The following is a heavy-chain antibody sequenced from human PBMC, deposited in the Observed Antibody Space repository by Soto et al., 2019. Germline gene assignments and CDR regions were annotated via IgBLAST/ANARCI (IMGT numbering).Heavy chain of an antibody. CDR1: GLTFRDYA. V-gene: IGHV3-49*03. J-gene: IGHJ4*02. CDR2: IKSRAEGGAT. Sequence: EVQLVESGGGLVQPGRSLRLSCRDFGLTFRDYAMTWFRQAPGKGLEWVGCIKSRAEGGATEYAASVKGRFIISRDDSNSIAYLHMNSLKIEDTAVYYCTRDGVGGYGDSWGQGTLVTVSS. D-gene: IGHD3-22*01. CDR3: TRDGVGGYGDS.